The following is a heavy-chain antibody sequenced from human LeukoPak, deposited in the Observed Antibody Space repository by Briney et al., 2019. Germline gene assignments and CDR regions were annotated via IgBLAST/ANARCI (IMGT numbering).Heavy chain of an antibody. CDR2: INHSGST. Sequence: SETLSLTCAVYGGSFSGYYWSWIRQPPGKGLEWIGEINHSGSTNYNPSLKSRVTISVDTSKNQFSLKLSPVTAADTAVYYCARENGGWYLLGWVRGYYMDVWGKGTTVTVSS. D-gene: IGHD6-19*01. J-gene: IGHJ6*03. CDR1: GGSFSGYY. CDR3: ARENGGWYLLGWVRGYYMDV. V-gene: IGHV4-34*01.